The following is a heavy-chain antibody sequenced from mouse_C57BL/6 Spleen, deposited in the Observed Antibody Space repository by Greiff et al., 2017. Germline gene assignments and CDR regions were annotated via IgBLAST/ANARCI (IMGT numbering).Heavy chain of an antibody. CDR1: GYTFPSYW. Sequence: VQLQQSGAELVKPGASVKLSCKASGYTFPSYWMHWVNQRPGQGLEWIGYINPSGGYTKYNQKFKGKATFTADKTSSTAYMQLSSLTSEDSAVYYCARDYYGRSSCDMDYWGQGTTVTVSS. D-gene: IGHD1-1*01. J-gene: IGHJ4*01. CDR2: INPSGGYT. V-gene: IGHV1-7*01. CDR3: ARDYYGRSSCDMDY.